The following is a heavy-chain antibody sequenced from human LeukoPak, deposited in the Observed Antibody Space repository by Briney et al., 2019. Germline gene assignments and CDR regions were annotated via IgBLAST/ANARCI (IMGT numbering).Heavy chain of an antibody. CDR2: MNQDGSAK. CDR3: ATYTHWVAGDV. D-gene: IGHD3-16*01. Sequence: GGSLRLSCAASGFKFSDSWMSWVRQAPGKGREGVANMNQDGSAKGYVDSVKGRFTISRDNARHSLYLPMSSLRPEDTAVYYCATYTHWVAGDVWGQGTTVTVSS. CDR1: GFKFSDSW. V-gene: IGHV3-7*01. J-gene: IGHJ6*02.